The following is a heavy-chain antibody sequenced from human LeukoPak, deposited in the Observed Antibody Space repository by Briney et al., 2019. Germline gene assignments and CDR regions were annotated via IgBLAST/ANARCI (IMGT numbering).Heavy chain of an antibody. CDR1: GYTFTDYG. CDR2: IIADNGNT. CDR3: ARDGVKSCVSTSCYGDYYFDY. D-gene: IGHD2-2*01. J-gene: IGHJ4*02. Sequence: AAVKVSCKASGYTFTDYGISCVRQAPGQGREWGGWIIADNGNTNYAQKPQGSGTMATDTSTSTVDMELRSLRSDDTAVYYCARDGVKSCVSTSCYGDYYFDYWGQGTPVTVSA. V-gene: IGHV1-18*01.